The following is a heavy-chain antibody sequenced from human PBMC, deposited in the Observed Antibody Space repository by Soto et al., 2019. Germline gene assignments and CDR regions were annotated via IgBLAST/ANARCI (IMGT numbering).Heavy chain of an antibody. D-gene: IGHD6-19*01. CDR2: IKNSGSTT. Sequence: EVQLVESGGTLVQPGGSLRLSCSASGFTFSSYGMHWVRQAPGKGLEYVSAIKNSGSTTNYADSVKGRFTISRDNSNNMLYLLMSSLTSEDTAVYYCAVVAGSYWFDCRGQGTLVTVSS. V-gene: IGHV3-64D*06. CDR1: GFTFSSYG. CDR3: AVVAGSYWFDC. J-gene: IGHJ4*02.